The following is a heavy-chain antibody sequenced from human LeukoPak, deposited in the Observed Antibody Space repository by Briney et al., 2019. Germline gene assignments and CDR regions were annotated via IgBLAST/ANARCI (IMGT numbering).Heavy chain of an antibody. J-gene: IGHJ5*02. V-gene: IGHV4-61*02. CDR3: ARANYCSSTSCYSHRDYSNYLSPARMRWFDP. D-gene: IGHD2-2*01. Sequence: SETLSLTCTVSGGSISSGSYYWNWIRQPAGKGLEWIGRMYTSGSTNYNPSLKSRVTISVDTSKNQFSLKLSSVTAADTAVYYCARANYCSSTSCYSHRDYSNYLSPARMRWFDPWGQGTLVTVSS. CDR2: MYTSGST. CDR1: GGSISSGSYY.